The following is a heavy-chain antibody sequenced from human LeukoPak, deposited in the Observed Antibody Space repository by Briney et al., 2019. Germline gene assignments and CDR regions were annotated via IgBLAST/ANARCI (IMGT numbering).Heavy chain of an antibody. J-gene: IGHJ4*02. Sequence: PGGSLRLSXAASGFTFSSYGMHWVRQAPGKGLEWVAFIRYDGSNKYYADSVKGRFTISRDNSKNTLYLQMNSLRAEDTAVYYCAKDGVTTRVIHYFDYWGQGTLVTVSS. V-gene: IGHV3-30*02. CDR2: IRYDGSNK. CDR3: AKDGVTTRVIHYFDY. D-gene: IGHD4-11*01. CDR1: GFTFSSYG.